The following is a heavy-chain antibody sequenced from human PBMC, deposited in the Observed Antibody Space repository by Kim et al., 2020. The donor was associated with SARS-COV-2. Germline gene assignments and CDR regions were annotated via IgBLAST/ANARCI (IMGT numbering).Heavy chain of an antibody. D-gene: IGHD6-13*01. CDR3: ARSPNHPAAAGRGAAFDI. J-gene: IGHJ3*02. CDR2: IYYSGST. CDR1: GGSISSGGYY. Sequence: SETLSLTCTVSGGSISSGGYYWSWIRQHPGKGLEWIGYIYYSGSTYYNPSLKSRVTISVDTSKNQFSLKLSSVTAADTAVYYCARSPNHPAAAGRGAAFDIWGQGTMVTVSS. V-gene: IGHV4-31*03.